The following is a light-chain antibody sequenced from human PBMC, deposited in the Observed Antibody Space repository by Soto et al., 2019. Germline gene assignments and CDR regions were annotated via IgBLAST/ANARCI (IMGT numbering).Light chain of an antibody. CDR3: CSSAGSRTYV. Sequence: QSALTQPASVSGPPGQSIAISGNGSSSDVGSYDLVSWYLQYPGKAPKVIIFEGTKRPSGVSDRFSGSKSGNTASLTISGLQSEDEADYYCCSSAGSRTYVFGHGTKLTVL. CDR2: EGT. J-gene: IGLJ1*01. V-gene: IGLV2-23*01. CDR1: SSDVGSYDL.